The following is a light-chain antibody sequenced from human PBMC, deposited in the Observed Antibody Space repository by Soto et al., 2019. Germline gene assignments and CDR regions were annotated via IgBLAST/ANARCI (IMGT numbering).Light chain of an antibody. CDR2: AAS. J-gene: IGKJ1*01. V-gene: IGKV3-15*01. Sequence: EIVMTQSPTTLSVSPGERAILSCRASQSVSSKLAWYQQRPGQAPRLLIYAASTRATGIPARFSGGGSGTEFTLTISSLQSEDFAVYYCQQYNNWLWTFGQGSKVDIK. CDR3: QQYNNWLWT. CDR1: QSVSSK.